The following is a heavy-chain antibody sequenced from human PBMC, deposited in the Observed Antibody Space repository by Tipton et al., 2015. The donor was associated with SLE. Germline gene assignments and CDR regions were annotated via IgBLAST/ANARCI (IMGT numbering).Heavy chain of an antibody. CDR3: ARSLIPILLPFDY. D-gene: IGHD3-22*01. V-gene: IGHV1-46*01. CDR2: VNPSAIST. J-gene: IGHJ4*02. Sequence: QSGAEVKKPGASVKLSCKASGYIFIDYNIHWVRQAPGQGLEWMGMVNPSAISTSNARKFQGGVTVAGDTTTSTVYMELSSLTSGDTAVYYCARSLIPILLPFDYWGQGTLGTVAS. CDR1: GYIFIDYN.